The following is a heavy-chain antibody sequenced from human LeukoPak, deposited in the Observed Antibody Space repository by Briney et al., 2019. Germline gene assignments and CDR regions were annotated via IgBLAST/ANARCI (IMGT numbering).Heavy chain of an antibody. CDR1: GGSITSSFY. D-gene: IGHD3-16*01. V-gene: IGHV4-59*01. CDR3: ARAPVLLSADY. Sequence: TSETLSLTCTVSGGSITSSFYWSWIRQSPGKGLEWIGYIYNSGGTKYNPSLKSRLTISVDTSKNQFSLNLSSVTAADTAVYYCARAPVLLSADYWGQGTLVTVSS. J-gene: IGHJ4*02. CDR2: IYNSGGT.